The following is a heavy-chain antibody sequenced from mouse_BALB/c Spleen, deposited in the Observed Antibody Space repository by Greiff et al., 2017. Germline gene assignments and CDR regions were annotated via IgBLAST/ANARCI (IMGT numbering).Heavy chain of an antibody. CDR1: GFTFSSYA. Sequence: EVQLVESGGGLVKPGGSLKLSCAASGFTFSSYAMSWVRQTPEKRLEWVASISSGGSTYYPDSVKGRFTISRDNARNILYLQMSSLMSEDTAMYYCARCGNSYYAMDYWGQGTSVTVSS. V-gene: IGHV5-6-5*01. J-gene: IGHJ4*01. D-gene: IGHD2-1*01. CDR3: ARCGNSYYAMDY. CDR2: ISSGGST.